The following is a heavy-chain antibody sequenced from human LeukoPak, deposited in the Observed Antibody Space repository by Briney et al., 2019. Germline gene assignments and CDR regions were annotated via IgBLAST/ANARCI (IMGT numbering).Heavy chain of an antibody. Sequence: GGSLRLSCAASGFTFDDYGMSWVRQAPGKGLEWVSAISGSGDNTYYADSVKGRFTVSRDNSKNTLYVQMKSLRAEDTAVYYCAKDFVVVPGNVNYFDYWGQGTLVTVSS. D-gene: IGHD2-21*02. J-gene: IGHJ4*02. CDR3: AKDFVVVPGNVNYFDY. CDR2: ISGSGDNT. V-gene: IGHV3-23*01. CDR1: GFTFDDYG.